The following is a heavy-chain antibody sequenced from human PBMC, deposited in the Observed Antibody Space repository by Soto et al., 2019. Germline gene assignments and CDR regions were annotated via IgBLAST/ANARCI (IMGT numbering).Heavy chain of an antibody. D-gene: IGHD6-19*01. CDR1: GDSVSSNTAA. Sequence: QTLSLTCAISGDSVSSNTAAWNWIRSSPSRGLEWLGRTYYRSNWRHDYAVSVKSRITVNPDTSKNHFSLQLNSVTPDDTAVYYCARGVAGTGFDLWGQGTLVTVSS. CDR2: TYYRSNWRH. J-gene: IGHJ4*02. V-gene: IGHV6-1*01. CDR3: ARGVAGTGFDL.